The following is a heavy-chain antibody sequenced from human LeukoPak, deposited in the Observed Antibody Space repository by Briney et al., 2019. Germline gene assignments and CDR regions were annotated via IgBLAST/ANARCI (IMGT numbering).Heavy chain of an antibody. V-gene: IGHV3-48*04. CDR1: GFTFSSYS. CDR3: ARDMGYSGSWPGYFDY. D-gene: IGHD1-26*01. CDR2: IDTSSSTI. J-gene: IGHJ4*02. Sequence: GGSLRLSCVASGFTFSSYSMSWVRQAPGKGLEWVSYIDTSSSTIYYADSVKGRFTVSRNNAKNSLYLQMKSLRAEDTTVYYCARDMGYSGSWPGYFDYWGQGVLVTVSS.